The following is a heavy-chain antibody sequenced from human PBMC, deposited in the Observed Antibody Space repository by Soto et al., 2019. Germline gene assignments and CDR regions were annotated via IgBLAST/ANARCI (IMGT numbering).Heavy chain of an antibody. J-gene: IGHJ4*02. D-gene: IGHD5-12*01. CDR3: ARDQAEMATILFDY. V-gene: IGHV1-18*01. Sequence: GASVKVSCKASGYTFTSYGSSWVRQAPGQGLEWMGWISAYNGNTNYAQKLQGRVTMTTDTSTSTAYMELRSLRSDDTAVYYCARDQAEMATILFDYWGQGTLVTVSS. CDR1: GYTFTSYG. CDR2: ISAYNGNT.